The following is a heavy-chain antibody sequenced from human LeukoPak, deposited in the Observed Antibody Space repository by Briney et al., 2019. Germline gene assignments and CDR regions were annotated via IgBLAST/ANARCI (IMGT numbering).Heavy chain of an antibody. V-gene: IGHV3-48*01. J-gene: IGHJ5*02. CDR2: ISSSSSAI. CDR1: GFTFSRFG. Sequence: GGSLRLSCAASGFTFSRFGMNWVRQAPGKGLEWISYISSSSSAIYYADSVKGRFTISRDNAKNSLYLQMNSLRAEDTAVYYCARDREGFDPWGQGTLVTVSS. CDR3: ARDREGFDP.